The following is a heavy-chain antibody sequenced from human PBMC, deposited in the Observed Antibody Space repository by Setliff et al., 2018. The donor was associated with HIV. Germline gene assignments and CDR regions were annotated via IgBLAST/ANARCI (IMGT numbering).Heavy chain of an antibody. J-gene: IGHJ3*02. D-gene: IGHD3-22*01. CDR2: MYYSGST. V-gene: IGHV4-39*07. CDR3: ARDRRTYYYDSSGYSPPLRAFDI. CDR1: GGSISSSSYY. Sequence: SETLSLTCTVSGGSISSSSYYWGWVRQPPGKGLEWIGSMYYSGSTYHNPSLKSRVTISADTSKNQFSLNLSSVTAADTAVYYCARDRRTYYYDSSGYSPPLRAFDIWGQGAMVTVSS.